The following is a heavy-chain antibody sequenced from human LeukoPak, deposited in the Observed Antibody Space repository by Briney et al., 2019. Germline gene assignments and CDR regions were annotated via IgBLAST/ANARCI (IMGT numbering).Heavy chain of an antibody. CDR3: ARTANWFDP. V-gene: IGHV4-30-2*01. D-gene: IGHD2-21*02. CDR1: GGSISSGGYS. Sequence: SETLSLTCAVSGGSISSGGYSWSWIRQPPGKGLEWIGYVYHSGSTYYNPSLKSRVTISVDRSKNQFSLKLSSVTAADTAVYYCARTANWFDPWGQGTLVTVSS. J-gene: IGHJ5*02. CDR2: VYHSGST.